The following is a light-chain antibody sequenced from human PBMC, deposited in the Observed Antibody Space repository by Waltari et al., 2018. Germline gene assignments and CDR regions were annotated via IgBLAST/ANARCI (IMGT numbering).Light chain of an antibody. Sequence: DIVMTQPPDSLAVSLGERATLFCRASQSVRNKLAWYQQKPGQAPRPLSYGTSTRATGIPARFSGSGSGTEFTLTISSLQSEDFAVYYCQQNNNWPPWTFGQGTKVEIK. V-gene: IGKV3-15*01. J-gene: IGKJ1*01. CDR1: QSVRNK. CDR2: GTS. CDR3: QQNNNWPPWT.